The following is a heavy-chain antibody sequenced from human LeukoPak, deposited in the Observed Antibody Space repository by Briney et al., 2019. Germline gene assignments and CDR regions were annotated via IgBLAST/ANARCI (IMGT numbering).Heavy chain of an antibody. J-gene: IGHJ6*03. CDR2: INSDGSST. CDR1: GFTFSSYW. D-gene: IGHD6-19*01. V-gene: IGHV3-74*01. Sequence: GGSLRLSCAASGFTFSSYWMHWVRQAPGKGLVWVSRINSDGSSTIYADSVKGRFTISRDNAKNTLYLEMNSLRPEDTALYYCARDGGWYKRGLDHYYYYMDVWGKGTTVTVSS. CDR3: ARDGGWYKRGLDHYYYYMDV.